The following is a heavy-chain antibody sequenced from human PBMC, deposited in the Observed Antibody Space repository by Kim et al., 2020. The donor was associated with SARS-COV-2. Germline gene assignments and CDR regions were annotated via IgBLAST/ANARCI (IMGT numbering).Heavy chain of an antibody. CDR3: ARLTLGLYFGC. CDR2: T. D-gene: IGHD1-20*01. Sequence: TYYNPSHKSRVTISVNTAKNKFARKRSSVTAADTAVYYCARLTLGLYFGCWGQGTLVTVSS. V-gene: IGHV4-39*01. J-gene: IGHJ4*02.